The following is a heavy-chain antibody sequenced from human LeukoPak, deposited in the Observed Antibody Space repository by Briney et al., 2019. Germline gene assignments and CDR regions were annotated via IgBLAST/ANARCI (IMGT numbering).Heavy chain of an antibody. D-gene: IGHD4-17*01. CDR3: AKSPYGDY. J-gene: IGHJ4*02. V-gene: IGHV3-73*01. CDR2: IRSKANSYAT. CDR1: GFTFSSYG. Sequence: GGTLRLSCAASGFTFSSYGMSWVRQASGKGLEWVGRIRSKANSYATAYAASVKGRFAISRDDSKNTAYLQMNSLKTEDTAVYYCAKSPYGDYWGQGTLVTVSS.